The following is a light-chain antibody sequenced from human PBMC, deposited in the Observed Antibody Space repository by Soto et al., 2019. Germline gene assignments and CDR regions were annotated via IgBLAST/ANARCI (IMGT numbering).Light chain of an antibody. CDR1: SSNIGSNT. V-gene: IGLV1-44*01. CDR3: AAWDDSLNGYV. J-gene: IGLJ1*01. Sequence: QSVLTQPPSASGTPGQRVTISCSGSSSNIGSNTVNWYQQLPGTAPKLLIYSNNQRPSGVPDRFSGSKSGTSASLAISGLKSEDEDDYYCAAWDDSLNGYVFGTGTKLTVL. CDR2: SNN.